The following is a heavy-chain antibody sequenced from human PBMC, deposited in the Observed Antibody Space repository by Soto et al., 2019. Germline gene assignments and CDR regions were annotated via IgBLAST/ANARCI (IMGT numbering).Heavy chain of an antibody. CDR1: GFTFDDYA. V-gene: IGHV3-9*01. CDR2: ISWNSGSI. J-gene: IGHJ4*02. Sequence: PGGSLRLSCAASGFTFDDYAMHWVRQAPGKGLEWVSGISWNSGSIGYADSVKGRFTISRDNAKNSLYLQMNSLRAEDTALYYCAKGTIVLFDYWGQGTLVTVSS. CDR3: AKGTIVLFDY. D-gene: IGHD2-8*01.